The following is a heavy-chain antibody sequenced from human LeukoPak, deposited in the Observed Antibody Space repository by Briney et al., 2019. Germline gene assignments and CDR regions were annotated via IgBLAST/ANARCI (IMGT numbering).Heavy chain of an antibody. Sequence: SSETLSLTCTVSGGSISSSSYYWGWIRQPPGKGLEWIGSIYYSGSTYYNPSLKSRVTISVDTSKNQFSLKLSSVTAADTAVYYCARHRYSNLPNFDYWGQGTLVTVSS. V-gene: IGHV4-39*01. CDR1: GGSISSSSYY. CDR2: IYYSGST. D-gene: IGHD4-11*01. J-gene: IGHJ4*02. CDR3: ARHRYSNLPNFDY.